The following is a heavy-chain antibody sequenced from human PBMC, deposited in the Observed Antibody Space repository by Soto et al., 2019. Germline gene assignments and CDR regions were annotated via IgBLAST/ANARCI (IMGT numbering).Heavy chain of an antibody. J-gene: IGHJ4*02. CDR3: ARSGPAAVYY. V-gene: IGHV4-59*01. CDR2: SHYSGNS. Sequence: ETLSLTCTVSGGSINDYYWTWIRQPPGKGLEWIGYSHYSGNSNFNASLKSRVTMSIDTSKNQFSLKMRSVTAADTAVYYCARSGPAAVYYWGQGTLVTVSS. CDR1: GGSINDYY. D-gene: IGHD6-13*01.